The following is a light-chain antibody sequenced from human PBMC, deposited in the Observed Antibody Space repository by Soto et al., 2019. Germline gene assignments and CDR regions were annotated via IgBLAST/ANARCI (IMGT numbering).Light chain of an antibody. CDR1: QIVSSSY. CDR2: GAS. J-gene: IGKJ1*01. Sequence: EIVLTQSPGTLSLSPGERATLSCRASQIVSSSYLAWYQQKPGQAPRLLIYGASNRATGIPDRFSGSGSGTDFTLTISRLEPEDFAVYYCQQYGGSRWTFGQGTKVDIK. CDR3: QQYGGSRWT. V-gene: IGKV3-20*01.